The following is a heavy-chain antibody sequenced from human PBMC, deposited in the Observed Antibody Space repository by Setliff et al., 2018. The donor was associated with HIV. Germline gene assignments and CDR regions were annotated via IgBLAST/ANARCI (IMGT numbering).Heavy chain of an antibody. Sequence: SQTLSLTCAISGDSVSSNTAAWNWIRQSPSRGLEWLGRTYYRSKWSNDYAVSVKSRIAINPDTSKNQFSLQLNSVTPEDTAVYFCARGGDWDYNYYMDVWDKGTTVTVSS. CDR1: GDSVSSNTAA. CDR3: ARGGDWDYNYYMDV. J-gene: IGHJ6*03. V-gene: IGHV6-1*01. D-gene: IGHD3-16*01. CDR2: TYYRSKWSN.